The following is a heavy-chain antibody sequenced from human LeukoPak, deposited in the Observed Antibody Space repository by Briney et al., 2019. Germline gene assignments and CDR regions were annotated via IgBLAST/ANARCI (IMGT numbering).Heavy chain of an antibody. Sequence: PGGSLRLSCAASGFTFSSYEMNWVRQAPGKGLEWVSYISSSGSTIYYADSVKGRFTISRDNAKNSLYLQMNSLRVEDTAVYYCAKWGVRETHWFDPWGQGTLVTVSS. CDR3: AKWGVRETHWFDP. V-gene: IGHV3-48*03. J-gene: IGHJ5*02. CDR2: ISSSGSTI. D-gene: IGHD3-10*01. CDR1: GFTFSSYE.